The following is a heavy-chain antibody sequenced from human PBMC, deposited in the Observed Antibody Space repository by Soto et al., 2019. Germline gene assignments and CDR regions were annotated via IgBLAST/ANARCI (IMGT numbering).Heavy chain of an antibody. Sequence: GGSLRLSCAASGFTFSSYWMHWVRQAPGKGLMWVSRIHNDGSTTRYADSVKGRFTISRDNAKNTLYLQMSSLRVEDTAVYYCARYNWNSYWGQGSLVTVSS. V-gene: IGHV3-74*01. CDR2: IHNDGSTT. D-gene: IGHD1-1*01. CDR3: ARYNWNSY. J-gene: IGHJ4*01. CDR1: GFTFSSYW.